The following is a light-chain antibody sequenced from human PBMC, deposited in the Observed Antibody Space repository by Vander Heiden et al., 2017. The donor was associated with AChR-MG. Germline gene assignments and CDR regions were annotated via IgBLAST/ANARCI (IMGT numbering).Light chain of an antibody. CDR2: GNN. CDR3: QSYDYSLSGYVI. CDR1: SANIGIGYD. J-gene: IGLJ2*01. Sequence: QSVLTQPPSVSGAAGQTVIISCTGSSANIGIGYDVHWFQHIPGTATKRLIYGNNHRPAGVPDRLSGSKSGSSASLAITGLQAEDEADYYCQSYDYSLSGYVIFGGGTKLTVL. V-gene: IGLV1-40*01.